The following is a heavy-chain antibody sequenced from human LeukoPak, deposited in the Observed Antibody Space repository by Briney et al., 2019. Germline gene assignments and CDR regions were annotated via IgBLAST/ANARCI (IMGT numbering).Heavy chain of an antibody. CDR2: IRSKANSYAT. CDR3: SRLGSYGIDY. J-gene: IGHJ4*02. Sequence: GGSLKLSCAASGFTFSGSAMHWVRQASGKGLEWVGRIRSKANSYATAYAASVKGRFTISRDDSKNTAYLQMNSLKTEDTAVYYCSRLGSYGIDYWGQGTLVTVSS. V-gene: IGHV3-73*01. CDR1: GFTFSGSA. D-gene: IGHD5-18*01.